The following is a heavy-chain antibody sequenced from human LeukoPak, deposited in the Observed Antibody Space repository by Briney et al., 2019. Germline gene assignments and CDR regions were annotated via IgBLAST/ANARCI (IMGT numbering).Heavy chain of an antibody. J-gene: IGHJ4*02. Sequence: GASLRLSSAASGFTLSNFAMSWVRQVPGKGLEWVSAIPGSGGNTYYADSVTGRFTISRGKSKNSVFLQMNSLRAEDTAVYYCAKWGDYDVLTGYVSDYWGQGTLVTVSS. CDR2: IPGSGGNT. V-gene: IGHV3-23*01. D-gene: IGHD3-9*01. CDR3: AKWGDYDVLTGYVSDY. CDR1: GFTLSNFA.